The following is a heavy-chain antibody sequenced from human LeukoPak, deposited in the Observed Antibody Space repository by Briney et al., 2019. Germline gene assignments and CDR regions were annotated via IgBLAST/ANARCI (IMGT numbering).Heavy chain of an antibody. J-gene: IGHJ4*02. CDR2: ISYDANDK. D-gene: IGHD4-17*01. CDR3: AKDLSAGTVNPFFDS. CDR1: GFAFSTYA. Sequence: GGSLRLSCAASGFAFSTYAMHWVRQAPGKGLEWVAIISYDANDKYYGDSVKGRFAISRDSSRNTLYLQMNSLRPEDAGVYYCAKDLSAGTVNPFFDSWGQGALVSVSS. V-gene: IGHV3-30*09.